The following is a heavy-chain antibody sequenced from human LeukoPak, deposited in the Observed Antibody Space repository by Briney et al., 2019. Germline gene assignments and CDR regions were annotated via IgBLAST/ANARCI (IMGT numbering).Heavy chain of an antibody. J-gene: IGHJ4*02. D-gene: IGHD3-22*01. CDR2: IYSGGST. CDR1: GFTVSSNY. V-gene: IGHV3-53*01. Sequence: GGSLRLSCAASGFTVSSNYMSWVRQAPGKGLEWVSVIYSGGSTYYADSVKGRFTISRDNSKNTLYLQMNSLRAEDTAVYYCAKEPFRRITMIVVVLYYFDYWGQGTLVTVSS. CDR3: AKEPFRRITMIVVVLYYFDY.